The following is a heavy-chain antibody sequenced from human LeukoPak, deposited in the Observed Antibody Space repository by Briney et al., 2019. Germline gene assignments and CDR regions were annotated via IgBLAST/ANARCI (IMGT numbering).Heavy chain of an antibody. V-gene: IGHV3-23*01. Sequence: GGSLRLSCAASGFTFNNYAMSWVRQAPGKGLAWVSAVSGSGGSTYYADAVRGRFIITRDNSKNTLYLQMNSLRAEDTAVYYCAKDASTGTFYFDYWGQGTLVTVSS. J-gene: IGHJ4*02. D-gene: IGHD2-2*01. CDR1: GFTFNNYA. CDR2: VSGSGGST. CDR3: AKDASTGTFYFDY.